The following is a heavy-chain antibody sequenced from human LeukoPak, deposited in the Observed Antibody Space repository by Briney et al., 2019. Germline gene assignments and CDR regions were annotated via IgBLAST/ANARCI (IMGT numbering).Heavy chain of an antibody. D-gene: IGHD3-10*01. J-gene: IGHJ3*02. CDR1: GFPVKSNY. CDR2: IYSDGDT. V-gene: IGHV3-53*01. CDR3: ARGRGVNAFDI. Sequence: GGSLRLSCRVSGFPVKSNYMTWVRQAPGKGLGWVSVIYSDGDTLYGDSVKGRSTFSRDDSPNTSYLQMNSLRGEDPAMYYCARGRGVNAFDIWGQGTMVTVSS.